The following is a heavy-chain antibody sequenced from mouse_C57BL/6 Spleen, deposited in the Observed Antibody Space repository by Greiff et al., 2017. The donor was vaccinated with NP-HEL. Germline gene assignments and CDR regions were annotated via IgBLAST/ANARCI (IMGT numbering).Heavy chain of an antibody. J-gene: IGHJ1*03. CDR1: GFNIKDYY. V-gene: IGHV14-2*01. CDR3: ATVVATRYFDV. D-gene: IGHD1-1*01. Sequence: VHVKQSGAELVKPGASVKLSCTASGFNIKDYYMHWVKQRTEQGLEWIGRIDPEDGETKYAPKFQGKATITADTSSNTAYLQLSSLTSEDTAVYYCATVVATRYFDVWGTGTTVTVSS. CDR2: IDPEDGET.